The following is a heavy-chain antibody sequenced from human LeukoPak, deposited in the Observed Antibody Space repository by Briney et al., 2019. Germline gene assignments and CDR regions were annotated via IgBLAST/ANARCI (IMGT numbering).Heavy chain of an antibody. Sequence: YPSETLSLTCTVSGGSISSYYWSWIRQAPGKGLEWIGYIYYSGSTTYNPSLKSRVTISVDTSKNQFSLNLSSVTAADTAVYYCARAPPRGSYYRGYFDYWGQGTLVTVSS. J-gene: IGHJ4*02. CDR3: ARAPPRGSYYRGYFDY. CDR2: IYYSGST. CDR1: GGSISSYY. V-gene: IGHV4-59*01. D-gene: IGHD3-10*01.